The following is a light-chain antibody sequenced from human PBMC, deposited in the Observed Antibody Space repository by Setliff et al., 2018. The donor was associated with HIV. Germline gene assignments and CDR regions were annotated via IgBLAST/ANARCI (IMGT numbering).Light chain of an antibody. J-gene: IGLJ2*01. Sequence: QSVLTQPASVSGSPGQSITISCTGTSSDVGSYSLVSWYQQHPGKAPKLMIYEGSKRPSGVSNRFSGPKSGNTASLAISGLQAEDEADYYCCSYAGSSTFVVFGGGTKVTVL. CDR1: SSDVGSYSL. CDR2: EGS. CDR3: CSYAGSSTFVV. V-gene: IGLV2-23*01.